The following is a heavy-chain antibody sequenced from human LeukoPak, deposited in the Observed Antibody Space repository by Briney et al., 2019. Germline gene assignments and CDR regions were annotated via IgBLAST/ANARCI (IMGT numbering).Heavy chain of an antibody. Sequence: PSETLSLTCTVSGGSISSSSYYWGWIRQPPGKGLEWIGSIYYSGSTYYNPSLKSRVTISVDTSKNQFSLKLSSVTAADTAVYYCARPRYYDSSGSDDAFDIWGQGTMVTVSS. CDR3: ARPRYYDSSGSDDAFDI. J-gene: IGHJ3*02. CDR1: GGSISSSSYY. V-gene: IGHV4-39*07. D-gene: IGHD3-22*01. CDR2: IYYSGST.